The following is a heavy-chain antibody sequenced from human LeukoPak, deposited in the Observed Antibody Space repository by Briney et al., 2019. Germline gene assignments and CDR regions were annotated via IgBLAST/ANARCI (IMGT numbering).Heavy chain of an antibody. CDR1: GFTFSSYW. J-gene: IGHJ2*01. CDR2: IKQDGSEK. V-gene: IGHV3-7*01. Sequence: GGSLRLSCAASGFTFSSYWMSWVRQAPGKGLEWVANIKQDGSEKYYVDSVKGRFTISRDNAKKSLYLQMNSLRAEDTAAYYCARLDSRATPIYFDLWGRGTLVTVSS. D-gene: IGHD6-13*01. CDR3: ARLDSRATPIYFDL.